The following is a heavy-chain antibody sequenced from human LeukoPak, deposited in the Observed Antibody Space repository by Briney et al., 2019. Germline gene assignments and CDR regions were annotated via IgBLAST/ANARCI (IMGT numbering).Heavy chain of an antibody. V-gene: IGHV5-51*01. CDR2: IYPGDSDT. J-gene: IGHJ4*02. CDR1: GYSFTSYW. D-gene: IGHD6-19*01. Sequence: GESLKISCKGSGYSFTSYWIGWVRQMPGEGLEWMGIIYPGDSDTRYSPSFQGQVTISADKSISTAYLQWSSLKASDTAMYYCARLGIAVAGTVGYFDYWGQGTLVTVSS. CDR3: ARLGIAVAGTVGYFDY.